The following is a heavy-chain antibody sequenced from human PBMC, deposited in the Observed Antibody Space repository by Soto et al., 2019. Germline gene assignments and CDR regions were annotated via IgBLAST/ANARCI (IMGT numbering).Heavy chain of an antibody. CDR1: GVSVSSYY. CDR2: IYYSGST. D-gene: IGHD6-19*01. J-gene: IGHJ6*02. V-gene: IGHV4-59*02. Sequence: SETLSLTCTVSGVSVSSYYWCWIRQPPGKGLEWIGYIYYSGSTNYNPSLKSRVTISVDTSKNQFSLKLSSVTAADTAVYYCARGIEGWYQGRYYYGMDVWGQGTTVTVSS. CDR3: ARGIEGWYQGRYYYGMDV.